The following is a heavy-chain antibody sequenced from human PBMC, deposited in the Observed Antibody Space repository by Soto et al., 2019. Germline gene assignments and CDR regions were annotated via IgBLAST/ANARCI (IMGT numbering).Heavy chain of an antibody. V-gene: IGHV1-18*01. D-gene: IGHD6-19*01. CDR2: ISGDNVNR. CDR1: GYNLREYG. Sequence: QVQLVQSGVEVKKPGASVKVSCTAYGYNLREYGVSWLRQAPGLGFEWMGWISGDNVNRRSSQKFQDRLTMTTDTSTNTASLELRSLRSDDTALYYCAKDTSNSGWFLHFHHWGQGTLVTVSS. CDR3: AKDTSNSGWFLHFHH. J-gene: IGHJ1*01.